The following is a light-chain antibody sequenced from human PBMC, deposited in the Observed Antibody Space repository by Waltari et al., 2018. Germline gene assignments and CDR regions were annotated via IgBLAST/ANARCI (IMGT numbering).Light chain of an antibody. V-gene: IGLV2-11*01. Sequence: QSALTQPRSVSGSPGQSVAISCTGTSSDVGGYNYVSWYQQHPGKAPKLLSYDVSKRPSGVPDRFSGSKSGNTASLTISGLQADDEADYYCCSYAGPFGGGTKLTVL. J-gene: IGLJ2*01. CDR3: CSYAGP. CDR2: DVS. CDR1: SSDVGGYNY.